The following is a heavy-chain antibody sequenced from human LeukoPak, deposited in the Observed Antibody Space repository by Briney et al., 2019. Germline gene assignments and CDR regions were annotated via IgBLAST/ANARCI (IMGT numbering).Heavy chain of an antibody. J-gene: IGHJ6*02. CDR2: IYHSGST. Sequence: SETLSLTCAVSGGSISSGGYSWGWIRQPPGKGLEWIGYIYHSGSTYHNPSLKSRVTISVDRSKNQFSLKLSSVTAADTAVYYCARAPVVVVAGYYYYYGMDVWGQGTTVTVS. CDR1: GGSISSGGYS. V-gene: IGHV4-30-2*01. D-gene: IGHD2-15*01. CDR3: ARAPVVVVAGYYYYYGMDV.